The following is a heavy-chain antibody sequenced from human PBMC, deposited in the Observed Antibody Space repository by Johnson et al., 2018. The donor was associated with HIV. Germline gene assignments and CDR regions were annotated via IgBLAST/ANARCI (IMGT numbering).Heavy chain of an antibody. V-gene: IGHV3-30*04. CDR3: AKDRAGAGEPFDI. CDR1: GFTFSSYA. CDR2: ISYDGSNK. Sequence: VQVVESGGGVVQPGRSLRLSCAASGFTFSSYAMHWVRQAPGKGLEWVAVISYDGSNKYYADSVKGRFTISRDNSKNTLYLQMNSLRVEDTAVYYCAKDRAGAGEPFDIWGQGTMVTVSP. D-gene: IGHD6-19*01. J-gene: IGHJ3*02.